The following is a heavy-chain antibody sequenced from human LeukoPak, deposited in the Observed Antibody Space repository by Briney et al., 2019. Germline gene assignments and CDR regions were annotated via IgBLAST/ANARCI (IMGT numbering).Heavy chain of an antibody. CDR2: TYYRSKWYN. J-gene: IGHJ5*01. CDR1: GDSVSSNSAA. CDR3: ARAQAYSGRIFDF. D-gene: IGHD1-26*01. Sequence: SQTLSLTCPISGDSVSSNSAAWNWIRQSPSRGLEWLGRTYYRSKWYNDYAVSVKSRITINPHTSKNQFSLQLNSGTPEDTAVYYCARAQAYSGRIFDFWGQGTLVTVSS. V-gene: IGHV6-1*01.